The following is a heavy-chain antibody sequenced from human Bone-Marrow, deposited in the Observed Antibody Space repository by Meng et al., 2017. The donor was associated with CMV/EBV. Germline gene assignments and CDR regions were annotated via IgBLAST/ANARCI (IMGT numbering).Heavy chain of an antibody. CDR2: INPNSGGT. CDR1: GYTFTGYY. CDR3: ARDQVAAQLALAYYGMDF. V-gene: IGHV1-2*02. Sequence: ASVKVSCKASGYTFTGYYMHWVRQAPGQGLEWMGWINPNSGGTNYAQKFQGRVTMTRDTSISTAYMELSRLRSDDTAVYYCARDQVAAQLALAYYGMDFWGQGTTVTVSS. D-gene: IGHD1-1*01. J-gene: IGHJ6*02.